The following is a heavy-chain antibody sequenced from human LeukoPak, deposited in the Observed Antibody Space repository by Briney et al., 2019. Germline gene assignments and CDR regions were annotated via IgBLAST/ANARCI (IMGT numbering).Heavy chain of an antibody. CDR1: GFTFSSYW. D-gene: IGHD1-26*01. Sequence: GGSLRLSCAASGFTFSSYWMHWVRQAPGKGLVWVSSINSDGSNTTYADSVKGRFTISRDNAKNTLYVQMNSLRVEDTAVYYCARTAYSWSRHDYWGQGTLVTVSS. J-gene: IGHJ4*02. CDR2: INSDGSNT. V-gene: IGHV3-74*01. CDR3: ARTAYSWSRHDY.